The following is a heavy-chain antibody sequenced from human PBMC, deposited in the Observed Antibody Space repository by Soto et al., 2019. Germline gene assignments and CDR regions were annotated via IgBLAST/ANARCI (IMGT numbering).Heavy chain of an antibody. D-gene: IGHD3-22*01. CDR1: GFTFSSYW. J-gene: IGHJ4*02. Sequence: EVQLVESGGGIVQPGGSLRLSCAASGFTFSSYWMHWVRQAPGKGLVWVSRINSVESSTSYADSAKGRFTISRDNAKNTVYLKMNSLRAEDTAVYYCARGDGDYYDGNGYLGRHWGQGTRVTVSS. CDR3: ARGDGDYYDGNGYLGRH. V-gene: IGHV3-74*01. CDR2: INSVESST.